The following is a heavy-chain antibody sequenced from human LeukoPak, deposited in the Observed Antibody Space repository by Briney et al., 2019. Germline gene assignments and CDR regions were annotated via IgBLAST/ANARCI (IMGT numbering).Heavy chain of an antibody. CDR3: ARHGYSSGWYYFDY. CDR1: GFTFTNYA. J-gene: IGHJ4*02. V-gene: IGHV3-11*01. Sequence: GGSLRLSCATSGFTFTNYAMSWVRQAPGKGLEWVSYISNGGTTIYYADSVKGRFTISRDNAKNSLYLQMNSLRAEDTAVYYCARHGYSSGWYYFDYWGQGTLVTVSS. CDR2: ISNGGTTI. D-gene: IGHD6-19*01.